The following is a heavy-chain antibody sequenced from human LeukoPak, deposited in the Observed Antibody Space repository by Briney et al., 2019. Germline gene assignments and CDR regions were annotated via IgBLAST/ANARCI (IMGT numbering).Heavy chain of an antibody. CDR1: GFTVSSNY. V-gene: IGHV3-66*01. J-gene: IGHJ4*02. CDR2: IYSGGST. CDR3: ARSYYDSSGYPHSDLDY. D-gene: IGHD3-22*01. Sequence: GGSLRLSCAASGFTVSSNYMSWVRQAPGKGLEWVSVIYSGGSTYYADSVKGRFTISRDNSKNTLYLQMNSLRAEDTAVYYCARSYYDSSGYPHSDLDYWGQGTLVTVSS.